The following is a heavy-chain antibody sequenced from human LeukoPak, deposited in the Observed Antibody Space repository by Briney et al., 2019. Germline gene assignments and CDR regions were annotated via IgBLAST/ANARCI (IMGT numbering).Heavy chain of an antibody. V-gene: IGHV4-61*02. CDR3: ARGPGFGEPHYYYYYMDV. J-gene: IGHJ6*03. D-gene: IGHD3-10*01. CDR1: GGSISSGNYY. Sequence: PSQTLSLTCTVSGGSISSGNYYWSWIRQPAGKGLEWIGRIYTSGSTNYNPSLKSRVTISVDTSKNQFSLKLSSVTAADTAVYYCARGPGFGEPHYYYYYMDVWGKGTTVTISS. CDR2: IYTSGST.